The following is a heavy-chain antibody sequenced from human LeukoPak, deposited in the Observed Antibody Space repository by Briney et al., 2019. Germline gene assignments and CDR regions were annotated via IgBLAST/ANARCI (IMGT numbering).Heavy chain of an antibody. D-gene: IGHD1-26*01. J-gene: IGHJ4*02. V-gene: IGHV3-15*01. CDR3: TTLSSIVGATNLDY. Sequence: GGSLRLFCAASGFTFSNAWMSWVRQAPGKGLEWVGRIKSKTDGGTTDYAAPVKGRFTISRDDSKNTLYLQMNSLKTEDTAVYYCTTLSSIVGATNLDYWGQGTLVTVSS. CDR1: GFTFSNAW. CDR2: IKSKTDGGTT.